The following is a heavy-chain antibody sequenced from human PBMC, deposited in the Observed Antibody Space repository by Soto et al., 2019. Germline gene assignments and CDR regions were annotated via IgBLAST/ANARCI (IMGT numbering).Heavy chain of an antibody. CDR1: GFRFDEYG. CDR3: ARDHPPFFYSMDV. D-gene: IGHD3-3*01. J-gene: IGHJ6*03. V-gene: IGHV3-20*04. Sequence: EVELVESGGGVVRPGGSTRLSCTASGFRFDEYGMSWVRQVPGRGLEWVSGISWNGDRIAYADSVKGRFTISRDNAKNSLYLHMNSLRVEDTAFYYCARDHPPFFYSMDVWGNGTTVIVSS. CDR2: ISWNGDRI.